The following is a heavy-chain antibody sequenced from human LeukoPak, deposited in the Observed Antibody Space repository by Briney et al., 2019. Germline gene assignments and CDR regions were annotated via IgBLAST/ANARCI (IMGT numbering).Heavy chain of an antibody. D-gene: IGHD3-10*01. J-gene: IGHJ2*01. CDR3: ARRYGGNYYGSGRYYWYFDL. CDR1: GVSFSGYY. V-gene: IGHV4-34*01. CDR2: INHSGST. Sequence: SETLSLTCAVYGVSFSGYYWSWIRQPPGKGLEWIGEINHSGSTNYNPSLKSRVTISVDTSKNQFSLKLSSVTAADTAMYYCARRYGGNYYGSGRYYWYFDLWGRGTLVTVSS.